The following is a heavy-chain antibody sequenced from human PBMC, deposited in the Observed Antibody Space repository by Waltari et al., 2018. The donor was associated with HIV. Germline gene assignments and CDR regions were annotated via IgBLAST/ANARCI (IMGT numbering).Heavy chain of an antibody. Sequence: SCAASGFTFNNAWMSWVRQAQGKGLAWVGRIKNKTDGGTTDYAAPVKGRFTISRDDSKNTLYLQMNSLKTEDTAVYFCTIPPFGYSLGYWGQGTLVTVSS. CDR2: IKNKTDGGTT. CDR3: TIPPFGYSLGY. CDR1: GFTFNNAW. V-gene: IGHV3-15*01. D-gene: IGHD3-22*01. J-gene: IGHJ4*02.